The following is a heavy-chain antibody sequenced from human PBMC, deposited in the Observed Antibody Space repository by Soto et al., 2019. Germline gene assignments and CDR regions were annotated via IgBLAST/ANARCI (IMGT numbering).Heavy chain of an antibody. CDR1: GFTFSSYW. CDR2: INSDGSST. J-gene: IGHJ6*02. CDR3: ARDNYYDFWSGYRTLTYYYYYGMDV. Sequence: GGSLRLSCAASGFTFSSYWMHWVRQAPGKGLVWVSRINSDGSSTSYADSVKGRFTISRDNAKNTLYLQMNSLRAEDTAVYYCARDNYYDFWSGYRTLTYYYYYGMDVWGQGTTVTVSS. V-gene: IGHV3-74*01. D-gene: IGHD3-3*01.